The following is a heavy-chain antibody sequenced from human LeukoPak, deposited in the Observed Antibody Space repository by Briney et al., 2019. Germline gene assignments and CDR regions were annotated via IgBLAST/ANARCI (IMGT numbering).Heavy chain of an antibody. CDR3: ARAIADDAFDI. Sequence: GGSLRLSCAASGFTFSSYSMNWVRQAPGKGLEWVSSISSSSSYIHYADSVKGRFTISRDNAKNSLYLQMNSLRAEDTAVYYCARAIADDAFDIWGQGTMVTVSS. CDR2: ISSSSSYI. V-gene: IGHV3-21*01. J-gene: IGHJ3*02. D-gene: IGHD6-13*01. CDR1: GFTFSSYS.